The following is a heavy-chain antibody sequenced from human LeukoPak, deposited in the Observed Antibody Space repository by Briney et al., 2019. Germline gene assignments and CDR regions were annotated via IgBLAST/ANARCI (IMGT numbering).Heavy chain of an antibody. V-gene: IGHV3-33*01. D-gene: IGHD6-19*01. CDR2: IWYDGSNK. CDR1: GFTFSSYG. J-gene: IGHJ6*02. CDR3: ARDLASSGWSNYYGMDV. Sequence: GGSLRLSCAASGFTFSSYGMHWVRQAPGKGLEWVAVIWYDGSNKYYADSVKGRFTISRDNSKNTLYLQMNSLRAEDTAVYYCARDLASSGWSNYYGMDVWGQGTTGTVSS.